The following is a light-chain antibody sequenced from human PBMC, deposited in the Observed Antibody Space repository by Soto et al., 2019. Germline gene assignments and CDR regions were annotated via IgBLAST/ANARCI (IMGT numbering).Light chain of an antibody. J-gene: IGLJ2*01. CDR2: DVS. CDR1: SSDIGDYKY. CDR3: SSYTDSSFVI. Sequence: QSALTQPASVSGSPGQSITISCTGTSSDIGDYKYVSWYKQHPGKAPKLMICDVSNRPSGVSNRFSGSKSGNTASLTISGLQAEDEADYYCSSYTDSSFVIFGGGTKLTVL. V-gene: IGLV2-14*03.